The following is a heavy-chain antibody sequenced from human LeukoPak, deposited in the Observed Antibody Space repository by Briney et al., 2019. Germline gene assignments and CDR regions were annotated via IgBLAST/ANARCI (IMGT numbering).Heavy chain of an antibody. J-gene: IGHJ4*02. CDR3: ATTPYYDSSGYYYFDY. V-gene: IGHV3-21*01. Sequence: GGSLRLSCAASGFTLSSYSMNWVRRAPGKGLEWVSSISSSSSYIYYADSVKGRFTISRDNAKNSLYLQMNSLRAEDTAVYYCATTPYYDSSGYYYFDYWGQGTLVTVSS. CDR1: GFTLSSYS. CDR2: ISSSSSYI. D-gene: IGHD3-22*01.